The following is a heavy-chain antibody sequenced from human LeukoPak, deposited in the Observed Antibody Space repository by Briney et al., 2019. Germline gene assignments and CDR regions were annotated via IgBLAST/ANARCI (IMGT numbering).Heavy chain of an antibody. Sequence: ASVKVSCKASGYTFTSYGISWVRQAPGQGLEWMGWISAYNGNTNYAQKLQGRVTMTTDTSTSTAYMELRSLRSDDTAVYYCARDGYYYDSSGYFLDYWGRGTLVTVSS. J-gene: IGHJ4*02. V-gene: IGHV1-18*01. CDR3: ARDGYYYDSSGYFLDY. D-gene: IGHD3-22*01. CDR1: GYTFTSYG. CDR2: ISAYNGNT.